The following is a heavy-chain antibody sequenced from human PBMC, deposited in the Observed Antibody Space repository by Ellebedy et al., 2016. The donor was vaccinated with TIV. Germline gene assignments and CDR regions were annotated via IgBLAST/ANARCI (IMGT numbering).Heavy chain of an antibody. CDR3: ARGAMALS. J-gene: IGHJ5*02. D-gene: IGHD5-24*01. Sequence: AASVKVSCKASGYSFTSHGLSWVRHAPGQGRQWMGWVTAYNRDTYYAQNFQGRVTFTTDKSASTAYMELRSLRSDDTGVYYWARGAMALSWGQGTLVTVSS. V-gene: IGHV1-18*01. CDR2: VTAYNRDT. CDR1: GYSFTSHG.